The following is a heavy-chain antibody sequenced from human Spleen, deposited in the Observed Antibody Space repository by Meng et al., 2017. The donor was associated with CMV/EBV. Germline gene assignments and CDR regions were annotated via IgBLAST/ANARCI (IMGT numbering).Heavy chain of an antibody. CDR3: ARGLDCIGGSCYSSWFDP. CDR1: VSSTTYH. CDR2: IFHSMTT. V-gene: IGHV4-61*01. J-gene: IGHJ5*02. Sequence: VSSTTYHWSWLQQPPGKGLEWIGYIFHSMTTSYNPSLKGRVTISIDTSKNQFSLNLSSVTAADTAVYYCARGLDCIGGSCYSSWFDPWGHGTLVTVSS. D-gene: IGHD2-15*01.